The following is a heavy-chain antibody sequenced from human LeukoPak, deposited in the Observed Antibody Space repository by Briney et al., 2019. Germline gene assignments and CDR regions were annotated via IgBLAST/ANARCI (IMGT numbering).Heavy chain of an antibody. D-gene: IGHD4-23*01. J-gene: IGHJ5*02. CDR2: IAAGSGGI. CDR1: GFTFSSYA. CDR3: ARDGLRYGGNSRNWFDP. Sequence: GGSLRLSCAASGFTFSSYAMTWVRQAPGKGLEWVSVIAAGSGGIHYADSVKGRFTISRDNSKNTLYLQMNSLRAEDTAVYYCARDGLRYGGNSRNWFDPWGQGTLVTVSS. V-gene: IGHV3-23*01.